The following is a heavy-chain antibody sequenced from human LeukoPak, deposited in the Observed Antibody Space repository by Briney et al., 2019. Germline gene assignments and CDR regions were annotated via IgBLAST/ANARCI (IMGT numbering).Heavy chain of an antibody. V-gene: IGHV3-21*01. CDR2: ISSSSSYI. CDR3: ARGAYGSGGGGGYYYYYYMDV. CDR1: GFTFSSYS. Sequence: PGGSLRLSCAASGFTFSSYSMNWVRQAPGKGLEWVSSISSSSSYIYYAVSVKGRFTISRDNAKNSLYLQMNSLRAEDTAVYYCARGAYGSGGGGGYYYYYYMDVWGKGTTVTISS. J-gene: IGHJ6*03. D-gene: IGHD3-10*01.